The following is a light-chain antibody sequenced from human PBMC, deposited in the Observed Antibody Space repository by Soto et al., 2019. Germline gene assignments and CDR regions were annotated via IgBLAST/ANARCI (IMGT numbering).Light chain of an antibody. CDR2: EVS. CDR1: STDFVGYNR. Sequence: QSVLTPPPSVSGSPGQSVTISCTGTSTDFVGYNRVSWYQQPPGTAPKLMIYEVSKRPSGVPDRFSGSKSGNTASLTISGLQAADEADYYCSLYTSENAYVFGTGTKGTVL. J-gene: IGLJ1*01. V-gene: IGLV2-18*01. CDR3: SLYTSENAYV.